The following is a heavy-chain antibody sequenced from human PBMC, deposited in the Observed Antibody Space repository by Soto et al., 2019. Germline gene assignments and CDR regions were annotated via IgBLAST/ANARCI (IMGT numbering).Heavy chain of an antibody. J-gene: IGHJ4*02. Sequence: GGSLRLSCSASGFTFSSYAMHWVRQAPGKGLVYVLAISSNGGSTYYADSVKGRFTISRDNSKNTLYLQMSSLRAEDTAVYYCVKVPHPYCSSTSCSFDYWGQGTLVTVPQ. CDR1: GFTFSSYA. CDR3: VKVPHPYCSSTSCSFDY. V-gene: IGHV3-64D*06. D-gene: IGHD2-2*01. CDR2: ISSNGGST.